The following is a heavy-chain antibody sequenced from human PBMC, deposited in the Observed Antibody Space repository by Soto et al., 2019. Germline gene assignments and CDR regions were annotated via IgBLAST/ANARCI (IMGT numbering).Heavy chain of an antibody. V-gene: IGHV3-23*01. CDR2: ISGSGGST. J-gene: IGHJ4*02. D-gene: IGHD3-22*01. CDR3: AKEVQYYYDSSGSSYFDY. Sequence: EVQLLESGGGLVQPGGSLRLSCAASGFTFSSYAMSWVRQAPGKGLEWVSAISGSGGSTYYADSVKGRFTISRDNSKNTRDLQMNSLRDEDTDVYYCAKEVQYYYDSSGSSYFDYWGQGTLVTVSS. CDR1: GFTFSSYA.